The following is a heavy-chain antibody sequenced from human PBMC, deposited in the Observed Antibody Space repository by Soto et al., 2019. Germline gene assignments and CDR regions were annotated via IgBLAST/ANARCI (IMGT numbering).Heavy chain of an antibody. CDR2: INAGNGNA. Sequence: GASVKVSCKASGYTFTNYAMHWVRQAPGQRLEWMGWINAGNGNAKYSQKLQGRVTITRDTSASTDYMELSSLRSEDTAVYSCAILRYFGEGMGFDPWGQGTLVTVSS. D-gene: IGHD3-9*01. V-gene: IGHV1-3*01. J-gene: IGHJ5*02. CDR1: GYTFTNYA. CDR3: AILRYFGEGMGFDP.